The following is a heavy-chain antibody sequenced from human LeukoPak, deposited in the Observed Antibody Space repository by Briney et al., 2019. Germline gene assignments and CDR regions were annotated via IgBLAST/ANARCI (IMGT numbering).Heavy chain of an antibody. J-gene: IGHJ6*02. V-gene: IGHV4-59*01. CDR3: ARLDV. Sequence: SSETLSLTCTVSGGSIINYYWSWIRQPPGKGLEWIGYIYYSGSTNYNPSLKSRVTLSVDTSKNQFSLKPSSVTAADTAVYYCARLDVWGQGTTVTVSS. CDR2: IYYSGST. CDR1: GGSIINYY.